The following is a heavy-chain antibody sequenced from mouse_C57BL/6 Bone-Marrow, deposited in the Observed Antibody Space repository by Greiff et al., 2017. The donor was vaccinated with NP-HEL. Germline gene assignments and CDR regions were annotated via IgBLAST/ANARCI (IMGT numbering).Heavy chain of an antibody. CDR3: ARGSIYYGNLYAMDY. V-gene: IGHV5-4*03. D-gene: IGHD2-1*01. Sequence: EVKVVESGGGLVKPGGSLKLSCAASGFTFSSYAMSWVRQTPEKRLEWVATISDGGSYTYYPDNVKGRFTISRDNAKNNLYLQMSHLKSEDTAMYYCARGSIYYGNLYAMDYWGQGTSVTVSS. J-gene: IGHJ4*01. CDR2: ISDGGSYT. CDR1: GFTFSSYA.